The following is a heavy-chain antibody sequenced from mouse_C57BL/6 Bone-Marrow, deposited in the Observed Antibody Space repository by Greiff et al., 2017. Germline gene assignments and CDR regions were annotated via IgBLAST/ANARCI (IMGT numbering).Heavy chain of an antibody. CDR2: IYPSDSET. CDR3: ARSIYGYALAMDY. Sequence: QVQLQQPGAELVRPGSSVKLSCKASGYTFTSYWMDWVKQRPGQGLEWIGNIYPSDSETHYNQKFKDKATLTVDKSSSTAYMQLSSLTSEDDAVNYCARSIYGYALAMDYWGQGTSVTVSS. J-gene: IGHJ4*01. CDR1: GYTFTSYW. V-gene: IGHV1-61*01. D-gene: IGHD2-2*01.